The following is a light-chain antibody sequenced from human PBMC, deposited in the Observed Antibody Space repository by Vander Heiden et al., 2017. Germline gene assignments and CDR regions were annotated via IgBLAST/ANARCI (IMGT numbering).Light chain of an antibody. J-gene: IGLJ2*01. V-gene: IGLV3-25*03. CDR2: KDT. Sequence: SYQLTQPPSVSVSPGQTARITCSADVLSKQYSHWYQQKSGQAPLLLIFKDTERPSGIPERFSGSTSGTTVTLTITGVQSEDEAYYYCQSADSGATDVVFGGGTKLTVL. CDR1: VLSKQY. CDR3: QSADSGATDVV.